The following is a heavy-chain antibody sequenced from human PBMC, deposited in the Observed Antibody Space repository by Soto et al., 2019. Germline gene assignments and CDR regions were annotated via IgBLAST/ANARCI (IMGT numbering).Heavy chain of an antibody. V-gene: IGHV5-51*01. CDR3: ASQNFDEMDV. Sequence: PVDSLKIACEGSGYIFTSYCIGLVRQLPGEGPEWMGMIYPVDSEPIYSPSLQGQVTMSADKSISTAYLQWSSLNASDPAMDYCASQNFDEMDVWGQGTTVTVSS. D-gene: IGHD1-7*01. J-gene: IGHJ6*01. CDR2: IYPVDSEP. CDR1: GYIFTSYC.